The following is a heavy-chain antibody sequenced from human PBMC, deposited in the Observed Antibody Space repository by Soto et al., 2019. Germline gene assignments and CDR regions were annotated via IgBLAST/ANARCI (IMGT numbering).Heavy chain of an antibody. CDR1: GYTFNNYD. V-gene: IGHV1-8*02. J-gene: IGHJ5*01. CDR3: TRAYGAETFDF. D-gene: IGHD3-10*01. CDR2: MNPNSGNT. Sequence: VKVSCKASGYTFNNYDIHWVRQAPGHGLEWMGWMNPNSGNTGYAQNFRGRVTMTQNTAIGTAYMELSSLRSDDTATYYCTRAYGAETFDFWGQGTRVTVSS.